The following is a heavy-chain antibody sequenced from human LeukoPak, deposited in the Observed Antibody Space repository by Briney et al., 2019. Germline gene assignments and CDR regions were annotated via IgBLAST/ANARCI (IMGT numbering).Heavy chain of an antibody. Sequence: SETLSLTCAVYGGSFSGYYWSWIRQPPGKGLEWIGEINRSGSTNYNPSLKSRVTISVDTSKNQFSLKLSSVTAADTAVYYCARESRSSSWYRRDYFDYWGQGTLVTVPS. V-gene: IGHV4-34*01. CDR2: INRSGST. J-gene: IGHJ4*02. D-gene: IGHD6-13*01. CDR3: ARESRSSSWYRRDYFDY. CDR1: GGSFSGYY.